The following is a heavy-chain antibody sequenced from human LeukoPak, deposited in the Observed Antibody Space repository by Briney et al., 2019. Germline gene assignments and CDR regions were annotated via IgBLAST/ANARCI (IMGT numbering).Heavy chain of an antibody. CDR3: ARSSDYDAFDI. Sequence: SETLSLTCAVYGGSFSGYYWSWIRQPPGKGLEWIGEINHSGSTNYNPSLKSRVTISVDTSKNQFSLKLSSVTAADTAVYYCARSSDYDAFDIWGQGTIVTVSS. CDR2: INHSGST. J-gene: IGHJ3*02. V-gene: IGHV4-34*01. D-gene: IGHD4-11*01. CDR1: GGSFSGYY.